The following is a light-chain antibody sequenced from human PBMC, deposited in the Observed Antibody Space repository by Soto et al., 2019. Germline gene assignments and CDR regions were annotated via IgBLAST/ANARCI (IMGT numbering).Light chain of an antibody. Sequence: QSVLTQPPSASGTPGQRVTISCSGSSSNIGSNTVNWYQQLPGSAPKLLMYSTNQRPSGVPDRFSGSKSGTSASLAISGLQPEDEADYYCAAWDGSLNVVLFGGGTKLTVL. CDR3: AAWDGSLNVVL. CDR1: SSNIGSNT. J-gene: IGLJ2*01. V-gene: IGLV1-44*01. CDR2: STN.